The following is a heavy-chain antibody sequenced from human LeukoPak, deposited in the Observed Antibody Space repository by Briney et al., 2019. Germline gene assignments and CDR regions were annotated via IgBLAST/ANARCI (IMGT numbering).Heavy chain of an antibody. J-gene: IGHJ4*02. CDR2: IIPIFGTA. Sequence: ASVKVSCKASGGTFSSYAISWVRQAPGQGLEWMGGIIPIFGTANYAQKFQGRVTITADKSTSTAYMELSSLRSEDTAVYYCARVRMYCSSTSCYQDSAGYFDYWGQGTLVTASS. CDR1: GGTFSSYA. CDR3: ARVRMYCSSTSCYQDSAGYFDY. V-gene: IGHV1-69*06. D-gene: IGHD2-2*01.